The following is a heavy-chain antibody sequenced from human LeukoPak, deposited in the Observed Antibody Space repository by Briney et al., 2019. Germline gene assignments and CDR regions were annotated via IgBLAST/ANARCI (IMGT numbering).Heavy chain of an antibody. Sequence: ASVKVSCKVSGYTLTELSMHWVRQAPGKGLEWMGGFDPEDGETIYAQKFQGRVTMTEDTSTDTAYMELSSLRSEDTAVYYCAAEYRGQLGLRDDFDYWGQGTLVTVSS. CDR3: AAEYRGQLGLRDDFDY. D-gene: IGHD6-6*01. V-gene: IGHV1-24*01. CDR2: FDPEDGET. CDR1: GYTLTELS. J-gene: IGHJ4*02.